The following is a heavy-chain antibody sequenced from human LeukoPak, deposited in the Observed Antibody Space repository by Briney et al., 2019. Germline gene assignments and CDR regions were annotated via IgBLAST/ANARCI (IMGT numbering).Heavy chain of an antibody. CDR2: ISYDGSNK. CDR3: AKGGIDSSGPWWYFDL. Sequence: GGSLRLSRAASGFTFSSYGMHWVRQAPGKGLEGVAVISYDGSNKYYADSVKGRFTISRDNSKNTLYLQMNSLRAEDTAVYYCAKGGIDSSGPWWYFDLWGRGTLVTVSS. CDR1: GFTFSSYG. J-gene: IGHJ2*01. V-gene: IGHV3-30*18. D-gene: IGHD6-19*01.